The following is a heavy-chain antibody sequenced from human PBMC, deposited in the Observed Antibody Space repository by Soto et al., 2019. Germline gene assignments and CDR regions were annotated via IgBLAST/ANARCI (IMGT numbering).Heavy chain of an antibody. Sequence: ASVKVSCKVSGYTLTELSMHWVRQAPGKGLEWMGGFDPEDGETIYAQKFQGRVTMTEDTSTDTAYMELSSLRSEDTAVYYCATVPFCDYSLTRLFSYSGQRTPVTVSS. CDR3: ATVPFCDYSLTRLFSY. J-gene: IGHJ4*02. V-gene: IGHV1-24*01. CDR2: FDPEDGET. CDR1: GYTLTELS. D-gene: IGHD4-4*01.